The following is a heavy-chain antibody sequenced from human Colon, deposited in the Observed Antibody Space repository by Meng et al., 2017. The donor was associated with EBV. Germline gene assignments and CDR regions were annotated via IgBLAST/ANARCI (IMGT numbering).Heavy chain of an antibody. Sequence: QGQLQPWGAGLLKPSETLSLTCGVSGGSLSGYYWSWIRHFPGRTLEFIGDINHSGSANYNPSLRSRVTISVDTSKNQIFLNLHSVTAADTAVYHCARTFGYCSNNNCPRTLGYWGQGTLVTVSS. V-gene: IGHV4-34*02. CDR1: GGSLSGYY. D-gene: IGHD2-2*03. CDR3: ARTFGYCSNNNCPRTLGY. J-gene: IGHJ4*02. CDR2: INHSGSA.